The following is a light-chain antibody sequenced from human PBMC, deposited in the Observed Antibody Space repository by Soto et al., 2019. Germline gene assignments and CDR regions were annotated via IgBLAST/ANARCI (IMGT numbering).Light chain of an antibody. Sequence: IGVKLSPCALSLKKGERATLSCRASQSVSNNYLAWYQQKPGQAPRLLIHGASNRATGIPDRFSGSGSGTEFTLTISSLQPDDFAPYYCPHYSNYPQPFGQ. CDR2: GAS. V-gene: IGKV3-20*01. CDR3: PHYSNYPQP. J-gene: IGKJ5*01. CDR1: QSVSNNY.